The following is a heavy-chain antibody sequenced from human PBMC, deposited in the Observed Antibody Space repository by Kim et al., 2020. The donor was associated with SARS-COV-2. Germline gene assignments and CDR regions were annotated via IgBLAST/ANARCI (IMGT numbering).Heavy chain of an antibody. J-gene: IGHJ3*02. V-gene: IGHV4-39*01. CDR1: GGSISSSSYY. D-gene: IGHD3-16*01. CDR3: ASGEGDYDYIWGSFPHPDGAFDI. Sequence: SETLSLTCTVSGGSISSSSYYWGWIRQPPGKGLEWIGSIYYSGSTYYNPSLKSRVTISVDTSKNQFSLKLSSVTAADTAVYYCASGEGDYDYIWGSFPHPDGAFDIWGQGTMVTVSS. CDR2: IYYSGST.